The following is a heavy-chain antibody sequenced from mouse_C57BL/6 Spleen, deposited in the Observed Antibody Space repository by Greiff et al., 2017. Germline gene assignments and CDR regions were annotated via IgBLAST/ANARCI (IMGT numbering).Heavy chain of an antibody. Sequence: QVQLQQPGAELVKPGASVKLSCKASGYTFTSYWMHWVKQRPGQGLEWIGMIHPNSGSTNYNEKFKSKATLTVDKSSSTAYMQLSSLTSEDSAVYYGARDTTVVSFDYWGQGTTLTVSS. V-gene: IGHV1-64*01. CDR2: IHPNSGST. D-gene: IGHD1-1*01. CDR3: ARDTTVVSFDY. J-gene: IGHJ2*01. CDR1: GYTFTSYW.